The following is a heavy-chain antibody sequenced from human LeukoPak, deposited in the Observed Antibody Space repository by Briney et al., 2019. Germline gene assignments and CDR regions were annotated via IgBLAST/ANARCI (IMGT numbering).Heavy chain of an antibody. CDR1: GDSISSYY. CDR2: FYYSGSI. CDR3: ARTAGVAVAGSRQYFDY. D-gene: IGHD6-19*01. V-gene: IGHV4-39*01. Sequence: PSETLSLTCTVSGDSISSYYWGWVRQPPGKGLEWIGSFYYSGSIYYNPSLKSRVTISVDTSKNQFSLKLSSVTAADTAVYYCARTAGVAVAGSRQYFDYWGQGTLVTVSS. J-gene: IGHJ4*02.